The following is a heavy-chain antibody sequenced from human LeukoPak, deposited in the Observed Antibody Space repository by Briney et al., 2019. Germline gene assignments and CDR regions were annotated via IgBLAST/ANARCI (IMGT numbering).Heavy chain of an antibody. CDR2: TFYRSKWYN. CDR1: GDSVSSNSAA. D-gene: IGHD6-6*01. V-gene: IGHV6-1*01. Sequence: SQTLSLTCAISGDSVSSNSAAWNWIRQSPTRGLEWLGRTFYRSKWYNDYAASVKSRVTVNPDTSKNRFSLQLNSVTPEDTAMYYCARETSSSTWGFDYWGQGTLVTVSS. J-gene: IGHJ4*02. CDR3: ARETSSSTWGFDY.